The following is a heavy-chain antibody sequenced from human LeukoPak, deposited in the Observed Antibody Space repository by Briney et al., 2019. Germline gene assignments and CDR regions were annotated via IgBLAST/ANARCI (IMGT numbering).Heavy chain of an antibody. CDR3: ARDAVKIFGVVMPPHKHEYYFDY. CDR2: IYYSGST. Sequence: SETLSLTCTVSGGSISSYYWSWIRQPPGKGLEWIGYIYYSGSTNYNPSLKSRVTISVDTSKNQFSLKLSSVTAADTAVYYCARDAVKIFGVVMPPHKHEYYFDYWGQGTLVTVSS. V-gene: IGHV4-59*01. CDR1: GGSISSYY. J-gene: IGHJ4*02. D-gene: IGHD3-3*01.